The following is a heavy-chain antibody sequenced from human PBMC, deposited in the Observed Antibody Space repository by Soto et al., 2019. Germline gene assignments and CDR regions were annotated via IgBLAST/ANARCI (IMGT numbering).Heavy chain of an antibody. CDR3: TTDPVIVVVVAATY. J-gene: IGHJ4*02. D-gene: IGHD2-15*01. V-gene: IGHV3-15*07. Sequence: GGSLRLSCAASGFTFSNAWMNWVRQAPGKGLEWVGRIKSKTDGGTTDYAAPVKGRFTISRDDSKNTLYLQMNSLKTEDTAVYYCTTDPVIVVVVAATYWGQGTLVTVSS. CDR2: IKSKTDGGTT. CDR1: GFTFSNAW.